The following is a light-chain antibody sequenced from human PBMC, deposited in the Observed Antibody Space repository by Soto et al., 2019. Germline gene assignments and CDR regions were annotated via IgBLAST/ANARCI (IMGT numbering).Light chain of an antibody. Sequence: QSALTQPRSVSGSPGQSVTISCTGSSIDVGNYDYVSWYQQHPGKAPKLMIYDVSKRPSGVPDRFSGSKSGNTASLTISGLQADDEADYYCCSYAGSYVYVFGAGTKLTVL. J-gene: IGLJ1*01. CDR1: SIDVGNYDY. V-gene: IGLV2-11*01. CDR2: DVS. CDR3: CSYAGSYVYV.